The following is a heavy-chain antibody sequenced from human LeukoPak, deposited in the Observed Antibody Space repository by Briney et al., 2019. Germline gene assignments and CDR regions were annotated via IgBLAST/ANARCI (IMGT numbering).Heavy chain of an antibody. CDR2: ISSDTSNK. D-gene: IGHD6-25*01. Sequence: GGSLRLSCATSGFPFVAYALHWVRQAPGKGLEWVAVISSDTSNKYYMDSVKGRFTISRDNSKNTLYLQMDSLRPEDTAVYYCARMAAASPGYWGQGTLVTVSS. V-gene: IGHV3-30*10. CDR1: GFPFVAYA. J-gene: IGHJ4*02. CDR3: ARMAAASPGY.